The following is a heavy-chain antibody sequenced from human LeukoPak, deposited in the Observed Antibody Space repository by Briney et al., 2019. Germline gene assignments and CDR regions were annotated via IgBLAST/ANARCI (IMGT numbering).Heavy chain of an antibody. CDR1: GFTVSSNY. CDR2: ISYDGSNK. D-gene: IGHD6-19*01. CDR3: ASLAVAGTGN. Sequence: PGGSLRLSCAASGFTVSSNYMTWVRQAPGKGLEWVAVISYDGSNKYYADSVKGRFTISRDNSKNTLYLQMNSLRAEDTAVYYCASLAVAGTGNWGQGTLVTVSS. V-gene: IGHV3-30-3*01. J-gene: IGHJ4*02.